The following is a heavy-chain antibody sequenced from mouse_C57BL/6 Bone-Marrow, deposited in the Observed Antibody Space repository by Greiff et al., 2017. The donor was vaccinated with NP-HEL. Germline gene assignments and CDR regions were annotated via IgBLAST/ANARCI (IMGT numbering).Heavy chain of an antibody. CDR3: TRETSYYVSNYYFDY. Sequence: EVKLVESGAGLVKPGGSLKLSCAASGFTFSSYAMSWVRQTPEKRLEWVAYISSGGDYIYYADTVKGRFTISRYNARNTLYLQMSSLKSEDTAMYYCTRETSYYVSNYYFDYWGQGTTLTVSS. CDR2: ISSGGDYI. CDR1: GFTFSSYA. D-gene: IGHD1-1*01. J-gene: IGHJ2*01. V-gene: IGHV5-9-1*02.